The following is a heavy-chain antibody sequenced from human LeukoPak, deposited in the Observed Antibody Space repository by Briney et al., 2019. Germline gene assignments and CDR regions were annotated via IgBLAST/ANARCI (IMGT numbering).Heavy chain of an antibody. V-gene: IGHV1-8*02. Sequence: GASVKVSCKASGYTFTGYYMHWVRQATGQGLEWMGWMNPNSGNTGYAQKFQGRVTMTRNTSISTAYMELSSLRSEDTAVYYCARQYSSSWYYMNYYYGMDVWGQGTTVTVSS. J-gene: IGHJ6*02. CDR1: GYTFTGYY. D-gene: IGHD6-13*01. CDR3: ARQYSSSWYYMNYYYGMDV. CDR2: MNPNSGNT.